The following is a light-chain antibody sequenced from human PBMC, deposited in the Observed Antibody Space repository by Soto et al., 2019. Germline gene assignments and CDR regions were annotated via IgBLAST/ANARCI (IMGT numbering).Light chain of an antibody. CDR3: QQRSNWPT. CDR1: QNIRSS. J-gene: IGKJ4*01. Sequence: VVMTQSPASLSASPWERVTLSCRASQNIRSSLAWYQQKPGQAPRLLIYDASSRATGIPARFSGSGSGTDFTLTISSLEPEDFAVYYCQQRSNWPTFGGGTKVDIK. V-gene: IGKV3-11*01. CDR2: DAS.